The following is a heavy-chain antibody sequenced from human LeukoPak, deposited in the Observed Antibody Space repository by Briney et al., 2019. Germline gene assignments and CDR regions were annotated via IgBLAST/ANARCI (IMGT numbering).Heavy chain of an antibody. Sequence: GGSLRLSCAASGFTFSSYSMNWVRQAPGKGLEWVSSISSSSSYIYYADSVKGRFIISRDNAKNSLYLQMNSLRAEDTAVYYCARALRMTTVTTTGFWFDPWGQGALVTVSS. V-gene: IGHV3-21*01. CDR3: ARALRMTTVTTTGFWFDP. D-gene: IGHD4-17*01. CDR1: GFTFSSYS. CDR2: ISSSSSYI. J-gene: IGHJ5*02.